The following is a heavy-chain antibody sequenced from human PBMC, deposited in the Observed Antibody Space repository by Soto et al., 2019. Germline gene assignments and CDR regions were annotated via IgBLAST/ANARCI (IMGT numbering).Heavy chain of an antibody. CDR1: GGTFSTYT. CDR2: IIPMLTVT. V-gene: IGHV1-69*02. D-gene: IGHD2-2*01. CDR3: SIGSWSAETFDV. J-gene: IGHJ3*01. Sequence: QVHLEQSGAEVKKPGSSVKVSCKAAGGTFSTYTLIWVRQAPGQGLEWMGRIIPMLTVTNSAQKFQGRVILTADKSTSTAFMELTSLTSDDTAVYYCSIGSWSAETFDVWGQGTIVTVSS.